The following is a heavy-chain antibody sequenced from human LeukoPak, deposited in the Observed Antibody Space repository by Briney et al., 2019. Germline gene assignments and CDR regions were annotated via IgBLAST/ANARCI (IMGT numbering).Heavy chain of an antibody. CDR2: IYYSGST. CDR3: ARGMGSSSWYRYYYYYYMDV. V-gene: IGHV4-59*01. CDR1: GGSISSYY. D-gene: IGHD6-13*01. J-gene: IGHJ6*03. Sequence: SETLSLTCTVSGGSISSYYWSWIRQPPGKGLEWIGHIYYSGSTNYNPSLKSRVTISVDTSKNQFSLKLSSVTAADTAVYYCARGMGSSSWYRYYYYYYMDVWGKGTTVTVSS.